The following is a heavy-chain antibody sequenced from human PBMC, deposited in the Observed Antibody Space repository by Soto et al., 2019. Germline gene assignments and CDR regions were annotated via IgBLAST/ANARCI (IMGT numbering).Heavy chain of an antibody. V-gene: IGHV3-30*18. J-gene: IGHJ4*02. D-gene: IGHD1-1*01. Sequence: QVQLVESGGGVVQPGRSLRLSCAASGFTFSSYGMHWVRQAPGKGLEWVAIISYDEINKYYADSVQGRFTISRDNSKNALYLQMNSLGAEDTAVYYCAKSVYNWNDGFFDYWGQGTLVTVSS. CDR3: AKSVYNWNDGFFDY. CDR2: ISYDEINK. CDR1: GFTFSSYG.